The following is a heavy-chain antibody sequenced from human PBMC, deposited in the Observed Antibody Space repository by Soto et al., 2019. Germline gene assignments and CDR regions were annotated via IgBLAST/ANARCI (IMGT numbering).Heavy chain of an antibody. J-gene: IGHJ6*02. CDR1: GYTLTELS. CDR2: FDPEDGET. CDR3: ATIKPVRSGHYYYYGMDV. Sequence: GASVKVSCKVSGYTLTELSMHWVRQAPGKGLEWMGGFDPEDGETIYAQKFQGRVTMTEDTSTDTAYMELSSLRSEDTAVYYCATIKPVRSGHYYYYGMDVWGQGTTVTVSS. V-gene: IGHV1-24*01. D-gene: IGHD4-17*01.